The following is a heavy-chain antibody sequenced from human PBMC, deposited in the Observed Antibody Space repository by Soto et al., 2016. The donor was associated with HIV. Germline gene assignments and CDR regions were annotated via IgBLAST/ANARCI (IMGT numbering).Heavy chain of an antibody. V-gene: IGHV1-18*01. CDR3: ARVQGYTSSWSLYYYYYMDV. D-gene: IGHD6-13*01. CDR2: ISAYNGNT. CDR1: GYTFTNYG. J-gene: IGHJ6*03. Sequence: QVQLVQSGPEVKRPGASVKVSCKASGYTFTNYGVSWVRQAPGQGLEWLGWISAYNGNTNYAQKLQGRVTMTTDTSTSTAYMELRSLRSEDTAVYHCARVQGYTSSWSLYYYYYMDVWGKGTTVTVSS.